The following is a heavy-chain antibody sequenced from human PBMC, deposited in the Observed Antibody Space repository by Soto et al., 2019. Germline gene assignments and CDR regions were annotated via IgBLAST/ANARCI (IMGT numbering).Heavy chain of an antibody. D-gene: IGHD3-22*01. CDR1: GFTFGDYA. CDR3: AKDTYAGYDSSGYYVY. CDR2: ISWNSGTI. J-gene: IGHJ4*02. Sequence: EVQLVESGGGLVQPGRSLRLSCAASGFTFGDYAMHWVRQAPGKGLEWVSGISWNSGTIAYADSVKGRFTISRDNAKTSLYVQMNSLRAEDTALYYCAKDTYAGYDSSGYYVYWGQGTLVTVSS. V-gene: IGHV3-9*01.